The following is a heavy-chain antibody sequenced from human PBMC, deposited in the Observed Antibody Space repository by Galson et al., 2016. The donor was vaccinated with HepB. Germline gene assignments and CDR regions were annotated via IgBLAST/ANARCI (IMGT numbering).Heavy chain of an antibody. D-gene: IGHD1-26*01. CDR2: ISYSGLT. Sequence: LSLTCTVSGASITNDKFFWGWLRQPPGKGLEWIGSISYSGLTNYNPSLQSRLTITVDTSKDHFSLELKSVTAADTAFYFCARLTWEVLGWFDTWGQGILVTVSS. CDR1: GASITNDKFF. J-gene: IGHJ5*02. CDR3: ARLTWEVLGWFDT. V-gene: IGHV4-39*02.